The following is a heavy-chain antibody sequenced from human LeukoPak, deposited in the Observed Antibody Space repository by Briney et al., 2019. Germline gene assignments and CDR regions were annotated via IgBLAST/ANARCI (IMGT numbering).Heavy chain of an antibody. V-gene: IGHV3-30*04. CDR2: ISYDGSNK. CDR1: GFTFSSYA. J-gene: IGHJ4*02. Sequence: GGSLRLSCAASGFTFSSYAMHWVRQAPGKGLEWVAVISYDGSNKYYADSVKGRFTISRDNSKNTLYLQMNSLRTEDTAVYYCARDTDTVTTILDYWGQGTLVTVSS. CDR3: ARDTDTVTTILDY. D-gene: IGHD4-17*01.